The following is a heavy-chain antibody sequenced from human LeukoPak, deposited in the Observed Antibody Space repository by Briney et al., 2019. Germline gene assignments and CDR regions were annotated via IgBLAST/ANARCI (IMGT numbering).Heavy chain of an antibody. CDR1: GDTFTSYG. Sequence: ASVEVFCKASGDTFTSYGISWWRRAPGQGLEWMGWFSAYNGNRDYAQKLQGRVTMTTDTSTSTAYMELRSLRSDDTAVYYCARDRIVVVVPAANHWFDPWGQGTLVTVSS. D-gene: IGHD2-2*01. CDR2: FSAYNGNR. V-gene: IGHV1-18*01. J-gene: IGHJ5*02. CDR3: ARDRIVVVVPAANHWFDP.